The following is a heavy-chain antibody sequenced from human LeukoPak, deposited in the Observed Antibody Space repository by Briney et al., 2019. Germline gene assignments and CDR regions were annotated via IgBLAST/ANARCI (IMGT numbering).Heavy chain of an antibody. CDR1: GYTFTSYA. CDR2: INTGNGNT. CDR3: ARGGFLEWLLHRWDYFEY. V-gene: IGHV1-3*04. D-gene: IGHD3-3*01. Sequence: GASVKVSCKASGYTFTSYAMHWVRQAPGQRLEWMGWINTGNGNTKFSQMLQGRVTITRDTSASTVYMELSSLRSEDTAVYYCARGGFLEWLLHRWDYFEYWGQGTLVTVSS. J-gene: IGHJ4*02.